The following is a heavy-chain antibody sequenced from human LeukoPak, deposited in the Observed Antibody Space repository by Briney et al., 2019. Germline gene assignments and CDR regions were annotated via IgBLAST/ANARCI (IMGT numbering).Heavy chain of an antibody. J-gene: IGHJ4*02. D-gene: IGHD3-10*01. CDR3: AKATHYGGWFGELWD. CDR2: IRYDGSNT. V-gene: IGHV3-30*02. CDR1: GFTFNNYG. Sequence: GGSLRLSCAASGFTFNNYGMHWVRQAPGKGLEWVTFIRYDGSNTYYADSVKGRFTISRDNSKNTLYLQMNSLRAEDTAVYYCAKATHYGGWFGELWDWGQGTLVTVSS.